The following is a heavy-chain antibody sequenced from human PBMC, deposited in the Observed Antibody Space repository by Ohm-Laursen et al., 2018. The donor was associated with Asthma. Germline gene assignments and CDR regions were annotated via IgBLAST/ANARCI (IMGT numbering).Heavy chain of an antibody. V-gene: IGHV1-18*04. CDR1: GYSVTSYA. CDR2: IYIGNT. CDR3: VRDVVDRFDF. J-gene: IGHJ4*02. Sequence: ASVKVSCNASGYSVTSYAFSWVRQAPGQRPEWMGWIYIGNTNYAPKFRDRITLSTDTSTNTAYMDLRSLRSDDTAVYYCVRDVVDRFDFWGQGSLVIVSS. D-gene: IGHD2-21*01.